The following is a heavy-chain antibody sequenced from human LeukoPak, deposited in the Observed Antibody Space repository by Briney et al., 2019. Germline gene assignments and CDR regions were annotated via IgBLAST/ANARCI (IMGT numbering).Heavy chain of an antibody. J-gene: IGHJ3*02. CDR3: ASWNHGAFDI. V-gene: IGHV4-34*01. D-gene: IGHD1-14*01. CDR1: GESFSGYY. CDR2: INHSGST. Sequence: SETLSLTCAVYGESFSGYYWTWIRQPPGKGLEWIGEINHSGSTNRRPSLKSRVTMSVDTSKNQFSLKLSSVTAADTAVYYCASWNHGAFDIWGQGTMVTVSS.